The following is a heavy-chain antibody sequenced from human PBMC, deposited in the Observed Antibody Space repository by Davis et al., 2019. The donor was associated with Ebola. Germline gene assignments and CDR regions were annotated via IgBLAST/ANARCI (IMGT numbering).Heavy chain of an antibody. Sequence: MPSETLSLTCAVCGGSFSGYYWTWIRQPPGKGLEWIGEINHSGRTNYNPSLKSRVTISVDTSKNQFSLKLNSVTAADTAVYYCARGLHWFDPWGQGTLVTVSS. V-gene: IGHV4-34*01. CDR1: GGSFSGYY. J-gene: IGHJ5*02. CDR2: INHSGRT. D-gene: IGHD5-18*01. CDR3: ARGLHWFDP.